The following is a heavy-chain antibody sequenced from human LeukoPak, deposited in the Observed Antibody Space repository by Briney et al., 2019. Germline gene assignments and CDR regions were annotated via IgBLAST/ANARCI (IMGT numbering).Heavy chain of an antibody. CDR1: GFTFSDYY. CDR2: ISSSGSTI. Sequence: GGSLRLSCAASGFTFSDYYMSWIRQAPGKGLEWVSYISSSGSTIYYPASVKARFTTSRANAKTSLYLQMNSLRAEDTAVYYCAHLSLYYDILTGYTDDYWGPGTLVTVSS. J-gene: IGHJ4*02. CDR3: AHLSLYYDILTGYTDDY. D-gene: IGHD3-9*01. V-gene: IGHV3-11*01.